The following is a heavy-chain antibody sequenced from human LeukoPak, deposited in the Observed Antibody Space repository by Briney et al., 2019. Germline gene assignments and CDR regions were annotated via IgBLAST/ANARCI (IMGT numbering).Heavy chain of an antibody. CDR1: GGSISTYY. D-gene: IGHD3-10*01. J-gene: IGHJ5*02. CDR2: IYYSGST. Sequence: PSETLSLTCTVSGGSISTYYWSWIRQPPGKGLEWIGYIYYSGSTSYNPSLKSRVTISLDTSKNQFSLKLSSVTAADTAVYYCAREKFLWFGDLGHSGSGWFDPWGQGTLVTVSS. CDR3: AREKFLWFGDLGHSGSGWFDP. V-gene: IGHV4-59*01.